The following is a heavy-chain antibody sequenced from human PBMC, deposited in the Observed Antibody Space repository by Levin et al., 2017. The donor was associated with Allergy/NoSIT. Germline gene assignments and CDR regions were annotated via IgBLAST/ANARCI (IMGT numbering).Heavy chain of an antibody. V-gene: IGHV3-74*01. CDR3: ARDLGFCTGDSCRNWFDP. CDR2: INNDGSAT. J-gene: IGHJ5*02. CDR1: GLTFSSSW. D-gene: IGHD2-8*02. Sequence: GGSLRLSCAASGLTFSSSWMHWVRQAPGKGLVWVSHINNDGSATRYADSVKGRFTSSRDNAKNTLYLQMNSLRAEDTAVYYCARDLGFCTGDSCRNWFDPWGQGTLVTVSS.